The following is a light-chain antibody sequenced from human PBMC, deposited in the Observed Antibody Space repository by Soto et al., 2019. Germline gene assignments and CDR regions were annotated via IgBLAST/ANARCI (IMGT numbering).Light chain of an antibody. CDR2: DAS. Sequence: EVVVTQSPATLSSSPVERAALSCRPRQSFRRQFARYQQTPGRAPGLHIYDASNSATGVPARCIGSGSGSNFTLTISSLAPEDSAIYYCQQRSNWPRTFGQGTKV. J-gene: IGKJ1*01. V-gene: IGKV3-11*01. CDR3: QQRSNWPRT. CDR1: QSFRRQ.